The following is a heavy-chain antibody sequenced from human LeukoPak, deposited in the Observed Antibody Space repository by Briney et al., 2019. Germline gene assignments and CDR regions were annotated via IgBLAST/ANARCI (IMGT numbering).Heavy chain of an antibody. CDR1: GFTFSSYA. CDR3: ARGRGGFGELSPGGDNWFDP. V-gene: IGHV3-30*04. Sequence: PGGSLRLSCAASGFTFSSYAMHWVRQAPGKGLEWVAVISYDGSNKYYADSVKGRSTISRDNSKNTLYLQMNSLRAEDTAVYYCARGRGGFGELSPGGDNWFDPWGQGTLVTVSS. J-gene: IGHJ5*02. D-gene: IGHD3-10*01. CDR2: ISYDGSNK.